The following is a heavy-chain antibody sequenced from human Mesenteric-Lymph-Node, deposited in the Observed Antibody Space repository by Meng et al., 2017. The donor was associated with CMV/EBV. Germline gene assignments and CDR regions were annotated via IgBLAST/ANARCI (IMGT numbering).Heavy chain of an antibody. CDR2: IYYSGST. V-gene: IGHV4-39*07. CDR3: ARLLLWFGELLSPRPYYFDY. CDR1: GASISSSSYY. J-gene: IGHJ4*02. D-gene: IGHD3-10*01. Sequence: SETLSLTCIVSGASISSSSYYWGWIRQPPGKGLEWIGNIYYSGSTYYNPSLKSRVTISVDTSKNQFSLKLSSVTAADTAVYYCARLLLWFGELLSPRPYYFDYWGQGTLVTVSS.